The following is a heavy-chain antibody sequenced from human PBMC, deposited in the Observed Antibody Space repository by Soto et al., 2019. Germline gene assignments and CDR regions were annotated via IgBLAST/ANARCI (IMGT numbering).Heavy chain of an antibody. J-gene: IGHJ6*02. D-gene: IGHD1-26*01. CDR1: GYSFTSYW. Sequence: PGESLKISCKGSGYSFTSYWIGWVRQMPGKGLECVGIIYPGDSDTRYSPSFQGQVTISADKSISTAYLQLSSRKASDTAMYYCARQGNWEWELLRPTFDSYGMDVWGQGTTVTVSS. CDR3: ARQGNWEWELLRPTFDSYGMDV. V-gene: IGHV5-51*01. CDR2: IYPGDSDT.